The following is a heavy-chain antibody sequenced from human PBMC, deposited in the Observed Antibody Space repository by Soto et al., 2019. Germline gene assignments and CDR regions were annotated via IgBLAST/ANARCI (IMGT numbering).Heavy chain of an antibody. CDR2: ITWNSGSI. J-gene: IGHJ3*02. CDR1: GFTFDDYA. Sequence: EVQLVESGGGLVQPGRSLRLSCAASGFTFDDYAMHWVRQVPGKGLEWVSGITWNSGSIGYADSVRGRFTISRDNAKNSLYLQMNSLRAEDTALYHCAKDYRASLRACDIWGKGTMVTVSS. V-gene: IGHV3-9*01. CDR3: AKDYRASLRACDI. D-gene: IGHD3-16*02.